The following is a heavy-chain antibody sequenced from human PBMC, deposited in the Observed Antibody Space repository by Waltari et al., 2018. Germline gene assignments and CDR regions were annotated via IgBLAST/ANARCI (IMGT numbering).Heavy chain of an antibody. J-gene: IGHJ4*02. D-gene: IGHD3-10*01. V-gene: IGHV3-23*03. CDR2: IYSGGST. Sequence: EVQLLESGGGLVQPGGSLRLSCAASGFTFSSYAMSWVRQAPGKGLEWVSVIYSGGSTYYADSVKGRFTISRDNSKNTLYLQMNSLRAEDTAVYYCAKDLITMVRGVKDYWGQGTLVTVSS. CDR1: GFTFSSYA. CDR3: AKDLITMVRGVKDY.